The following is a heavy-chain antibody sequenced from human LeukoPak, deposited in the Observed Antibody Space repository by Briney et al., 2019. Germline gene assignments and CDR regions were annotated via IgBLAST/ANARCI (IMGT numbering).Heavy chain of an antibody. CDR2: ISSSSSYI. CDR1: GITFSSYG. CDR3: ARDRSGSSWYFAFDI. Sequence: GGSLRLSCAASGITFSSYGMSWVRQAPGKGLEWVSSISSSSSYIYYADSVKGRFTISRDNAKNSLYLQMSSLRAEDTAVYYCARDRSGSSWYFAFDIWGQGTMVTVSS. V-gene: IGHV3-21*01. J-gene: IGHJ3*02. D-gene: IGHD6-13*01.